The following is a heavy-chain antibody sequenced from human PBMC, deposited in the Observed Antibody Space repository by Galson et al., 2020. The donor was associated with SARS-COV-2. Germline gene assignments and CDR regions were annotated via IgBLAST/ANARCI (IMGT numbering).Heavy chain of an antibody. J-gene: IGHJ6*02. V-gene: IGHV6-1*01. D-gene: IGHD6-19*01. CDR2: TYYRSKWYN. Sequence: SQTLSLTCAISGDSVSSNSAAWNWIRQSPPRGLEWLGRTYYRSKWYNDYAVSVKSRITINPDTSKNQFSLQLNSVTPEDTAVYYCARGGPSSGWSTPGTYYYYGMDVWGQGTTVTVSS. CDR3: ARGGPSSGWSTPGTYYYYGMDV. CDR1: GDSVSSNSAA.